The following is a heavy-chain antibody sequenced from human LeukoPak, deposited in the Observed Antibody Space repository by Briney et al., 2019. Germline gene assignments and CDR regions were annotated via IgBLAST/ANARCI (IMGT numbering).Heavy chain of an antibody. J-gene: IGHJ3*02. CDR3: ARYIVSYSHDAFDI. CDR1: GGSISSYY. V-gene: IGHV4-59*01. D-gene: IGHD1-26*01. CDR2: IYYSGST. Sequence: SETLSLTCTVSGGSISSYYWSWIRQPPGKGLEWIGYIYYSGSTSYNPSLKSRVTISVDTSKKQFSLKLSSVTAADTAFYYWARYIVSYSHDAFDIWGQGTMVTVSS.